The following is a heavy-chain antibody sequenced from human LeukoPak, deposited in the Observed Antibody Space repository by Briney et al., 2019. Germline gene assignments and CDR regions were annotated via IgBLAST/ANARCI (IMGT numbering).Heavy chain of an antibody. CDR1: GFTFSSYA. D-gene: IGHD3-9*01. CDR3: ARDQGLYDILTGYYHPRYMDV. CDR2: ISYDGSNK. Sequence: PGGSLRLSCAASGFTFSSYAMHWVRQAPGKGLEWVAVISYDGSNKYYADSVKGRFTISRDNSKNTLYLQMNSLRAEDTAVYYCARDQGLYDILTGYYHPRYMDVWGKGTTVTVSS. J-gene: IGHJ6*03. V-gene: IGHV3-30*04.